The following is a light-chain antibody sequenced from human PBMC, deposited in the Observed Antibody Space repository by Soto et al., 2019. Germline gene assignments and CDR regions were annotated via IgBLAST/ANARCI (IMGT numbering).Light chain of an antibody. V-gene: IGLV2-14*01. Sequence: QSVLTQPASVSGSPGQSITISCTGTGSDAGGYNYVSWYQQHPGKAPKLMIYEVSNRPSGVSNRFSGSKSGNTASLTISGLQAEDEAAYYRSSYTSSTTLGVLFGGGTKLTVL. CDR1: GSDAGGYNY. CDR3: SSYTSSTTLGVL. CDR2: EVS. J-gene: IGLJ2*01.